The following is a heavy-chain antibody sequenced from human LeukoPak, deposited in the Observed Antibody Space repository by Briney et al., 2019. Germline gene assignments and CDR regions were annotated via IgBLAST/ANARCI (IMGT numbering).Heavy chain of an antibody. V-gene: IGHV3-23*01. CDR1: GFTFSSYA. Sequence: GGSLRLSCATSGFTFSSYAMSWVRQAPGKGLEWVSVITGSGGNTYYADSVKGRFTISKDNSKSTVYLQMNNARVDDTAVYYCAKEVGYGSPYFDYWGQGTLVTVSS. D-gene: IGHD5-12*01. CDR3: AKEVGYGSPYFDY. J-gene: IGHJ4*02. CDR2: ITGSGGNT.